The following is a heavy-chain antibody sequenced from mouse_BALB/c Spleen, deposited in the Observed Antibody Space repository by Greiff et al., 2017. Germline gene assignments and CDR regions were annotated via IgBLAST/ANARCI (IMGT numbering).Heavy chain of an antibody. CDR1: GYTFTSYT. CDR3: ARPITTVVADFDD. D-gene: IGHD1-1*01. J-gene: IGHJ2*01. CDR2: INPSSGYT. Sequence: VQGVESGAELARPGASVKMSCKASGYTFTSYTMHWVKQRPGQGLEWIGYINPSSGYTNYNQKFKDKATLTADKSSSTAYMQLSSLTSEDSAVYYCARPITTVVADFDDWGQGTTLTVSS. V-gene: IGHV1-4*01.